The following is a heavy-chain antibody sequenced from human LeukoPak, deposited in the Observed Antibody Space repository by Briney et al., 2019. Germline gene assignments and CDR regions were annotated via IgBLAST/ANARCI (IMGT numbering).Heavy chain of an antibody. CDR1: GVSLSDAY. Sequence: GGFLRLSCAASGVSLSDAYMSWVRQTPGKRLEWIGRIISKSDGGTTDYAAPVQGRFIISRDDSKGTLYLQLNSLRTDDTAVYYCLAQYYFDYWGRGTLVTVSS. CDR3: LAQYYFDY. V-gene: IGHV3-15*01. CDR2: IISKSDGGTT. D-gene: IGHD4-11*01. J-gene: IGHJ4*01.